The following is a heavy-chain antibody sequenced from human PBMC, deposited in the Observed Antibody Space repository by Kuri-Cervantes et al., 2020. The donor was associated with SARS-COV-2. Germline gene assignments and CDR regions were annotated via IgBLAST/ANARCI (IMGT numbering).Heavy chain of an antibody. D-gene: IGHD3-3*01. Sequence: ASVKVSCKASGHTFTGYYMHWVRQAPGQGLEWMGWINPNSGGTNYAQKFQGRVTMTRDTSISTAYMELSRLRSDDTAVYYCARGWSGYSLDPPHFDYWGQGTLVTVSS. V-gene: IGHV1-2*02. CDR1: GHTFTGYY. CDR2: INPNSGGT. CDR3: ARGWSGYSLDPPHFDY. J-gene: IGHJ4*02.